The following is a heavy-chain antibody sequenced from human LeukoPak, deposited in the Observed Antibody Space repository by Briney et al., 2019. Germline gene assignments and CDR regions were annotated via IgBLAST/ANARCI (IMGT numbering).Heavy chain of an antibody. CDR1: GFTFSSYA. Sequence: PGGSLRLSCAASGFTFSSYAMLWVRQAPGKGLEWVAIISYDGSNKYYADSVKGRFTISRDSSKNTLYLQMNSLTAEDTAVYYCARDTHNFDYWGQGTLVTVSS. D-gene: IGHD2-21*01. V-gene: IGHV3-30*04. J-gene: IGHJ4*02. CDR2: ISYDGSNK. CDR3: ARDTHNFDY.